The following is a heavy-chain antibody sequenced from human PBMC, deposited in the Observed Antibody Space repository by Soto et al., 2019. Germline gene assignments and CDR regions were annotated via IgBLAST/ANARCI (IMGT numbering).Heavy chain of an antibody. CDR2: IYWDDDK. CDR1: GFSLSTSGVG. D-gene: IGHD6-13*01. CDR3: SHLPVGSYWFDY. V-gene: IGHV2-5*02. J-gene: IGHJ5*01. Sequence: QITLKESGPALIKPTQTLTLTCTFSGFSLSTSGVGVGWIRQPTGKALGWLALIYWDDDKRYSPSLRSRLTNPKDTAKNRVVLTETNMAPLHTATYYCSHLPVGSYWFDYWGQGTLVTVSS.